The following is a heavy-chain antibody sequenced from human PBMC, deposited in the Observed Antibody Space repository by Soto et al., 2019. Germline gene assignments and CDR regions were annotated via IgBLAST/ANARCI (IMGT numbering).Heavy chain of an antibody. CDR2: IYYSGST. D-gene: IGHD4-17*01. CDR1: GGSISSGDYY. Sequence: SETLSLTCTVSGGSISSGDYYWSWIRPPPGKCLEWIGYIYYSGSTYYNPSLKSRVTISVDTSKNQFSLKLSSVTATDSAVYYCARDNYGDTYYFDYWGQGTLVTVSS. CDR3: ARDNYGDTYYFDY. V-gene: IGHV4-30-4*01. J-gene: IGHJ4*02.